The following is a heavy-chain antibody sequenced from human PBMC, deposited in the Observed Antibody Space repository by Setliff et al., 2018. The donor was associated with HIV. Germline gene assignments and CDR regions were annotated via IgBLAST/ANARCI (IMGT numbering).Heavy chain of an antibody. CDR1: GFIFTGYL. CDR2: LNPHSGAT. D-gene: IGHD6-19*01. Sequence: VASVKVSCKTSGFIFTGYLIHWVRQAPGQGLEWMGWLNPHSGATNFAQKFRDRVTMTRDTSITTAYLDLNGLKYDDTAIYFCARGYNSGCLDHWGQGTLVTVSS. J-gene: IGHJ4*02. V-gene: IGHV1-2*02. CDR3: ARGYNSGCLDH.